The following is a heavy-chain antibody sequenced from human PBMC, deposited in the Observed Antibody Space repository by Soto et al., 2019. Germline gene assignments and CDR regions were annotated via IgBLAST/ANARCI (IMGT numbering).Heavy chain of an antibody. J-gene: IGHJ4*02. Sequence: PGGSLSLSCAASGFTFSNHAMSWVRQAPGKGLEWVSAVSGGGGSSFYADSVKGRFTISRDNSKNTVSLQMSGLRVEDTALYYCVRGLLAFFDFWGQGTPVTVSS. V-gene: IGHV3-23*01. CDR3: VRGLLAFFDF. CDR2: VSGGGGSS. CDR1: GFTFSNHA. D-gene: IGHD3-3*02.